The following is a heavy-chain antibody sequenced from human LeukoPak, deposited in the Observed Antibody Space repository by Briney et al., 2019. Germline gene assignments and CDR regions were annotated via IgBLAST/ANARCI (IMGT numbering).Heavy chain of an antibody. V-gene: IGHV1-2*02. Sequence: ASVKVSCKASGYTFTSYYMHWVRQAPGQGLEWMGWINPNSGGTNYAQKFQGRVTMTRDTSISTAYMELSRLRPDDTAVYYCARGLEDDSSGYEYRYFDYWGQGTLVTVSS. J-gene: IGHJ4*02. CDR3: ARGLEDDSSGYEYRYFDY. CDR2: INPNSGGT. CDR1: GYTFTSYY. D-gene: IGHD3-22*01.